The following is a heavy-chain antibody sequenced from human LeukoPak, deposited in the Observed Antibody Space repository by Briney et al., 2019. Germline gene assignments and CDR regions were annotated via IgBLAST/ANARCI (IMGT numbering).Heavy chain of an antibody. CDR3: ARGMLPTIVGAYYFDY. D-gene: IGHD1-26*01. CDR1: GCTFSSYG. V-gene: IGHV3-33*01. CDR2: IWYDGSNK. Sequence: GGSLRLSCAASGCTFSSYGMHWVRQAPGRGLEWVAVIWYDGSNKYYADSVKGRFTISRDNSKNTLYLQMNSLRAEDTAVYYCARGMLPTIVGAYYFDYWGQGTLVTVSS. J-gene: IGHJ4*02.